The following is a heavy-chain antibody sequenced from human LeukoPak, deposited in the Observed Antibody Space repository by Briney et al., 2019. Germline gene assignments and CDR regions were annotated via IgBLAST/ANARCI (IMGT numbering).Heavy chain of an antibody. Sequence: PGGALRLSCAASGFTFSSYEMYWVRQAPGKGLEWAAYISNSGSIIKYADSVKGRFTISRDSAKKSLYLEINNLRTDDTAVYYCGAGRQYVGAFDVWGQGTLVTVSS. CDR2: ISNSGSII. J-gene: IGHJ3*01. CDR3: GAGRQYVGAFDV. CDR1: GFTFSSYE. V-gene: IGHV3-48*03. D-gene: IGHD3-16*01.